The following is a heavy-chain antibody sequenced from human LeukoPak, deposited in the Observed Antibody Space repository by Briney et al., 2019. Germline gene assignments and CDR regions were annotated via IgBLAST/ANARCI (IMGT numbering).Heavy chain of an antibody. Sequence: GGSLRLSWAASGFTFINYCMHWVRQAPGKGLVWVSLINSDGSSTNYADSVKGRFTIYRDDAKNTLYLQKNSLRAEDTAVYYCARDCGDAFEVWGQGTMVTVSS. CDR2: INSDGSST. V-gene: IGHV3-74*01. J-gene: IGHJ3*01. CDR1: GFTFINYC. CDR3: ARDCGDAFEV.